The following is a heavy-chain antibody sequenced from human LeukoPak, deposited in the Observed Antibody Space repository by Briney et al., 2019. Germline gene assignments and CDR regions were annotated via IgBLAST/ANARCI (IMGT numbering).Heavy chain of an antibody. J-gene: IGHJ3*02. CDR1: GFTFSSYA. CDR2: ISYDGSNK. D-gene: IGHD6-6*01. CDR3: ARDMLGEEYSSSDNRDDAFDI. Sequence: GGSLRLFCAASGFTFSSYAMHWVRQAPGKGLEWVAVISYDGSNKYYADSVKGRFTISRDNSKNTLYLQMNSLRAEDTAVYYCARDMLGEEYSSSDNRDDAFDIWGQGTMVTVSS. V-gene: IGHV3-30-3*01.